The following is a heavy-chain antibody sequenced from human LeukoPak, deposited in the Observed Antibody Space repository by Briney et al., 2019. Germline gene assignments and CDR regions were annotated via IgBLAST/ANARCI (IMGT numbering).Heavy chain of an antibody. Sequence: PGGSLRLSCAASGFTFSSYWMHWVRQAPGKGLVRVSRINSDGSSTSYADSVKGRFTISRDNAENTLYLQMNSLRAEDTAVYYCARDLGRFGEKEDAFDIWGQGTMVTVSS. CDR2: INSDGSST. V-gene: IGHV3-74*01. D-gene: IGHD3-10*01. CDR3: ARDLGRFGEKEDAFDI. CDR1: GFTFSSYW. J-gene: IGHJ3*02.